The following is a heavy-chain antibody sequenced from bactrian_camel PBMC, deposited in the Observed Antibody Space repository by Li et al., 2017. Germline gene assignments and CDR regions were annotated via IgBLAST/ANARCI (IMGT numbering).Heavy chain of an antibody. Sequence: HVQLVESGGGSVQAGGSLRLSCAASGYTYSSYCMGWFRQAPGKEREGVAAIDSDGSTSYANSVKGRFTISKDNAKNTLYLSMNSLKPEDSAMYYCAAGLSVPNVPNLALETRRYHYWGQGTQVTVS. CDR3: AAGLSVPNVPNLALETRRYHY. J-gene: IGHJ4*01. D-gene: IGHD1*01. CDR2: IDSDGST. CDR1: GYTYSSYC. V-gene: IGHV3S26*01.